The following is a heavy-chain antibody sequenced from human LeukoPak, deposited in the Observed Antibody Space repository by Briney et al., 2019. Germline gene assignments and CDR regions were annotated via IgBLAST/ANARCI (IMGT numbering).Heavy chain of an antibody. J-gene: IGHJ5*02. Sequence: SETPSLTCTVSGGSISSGDYYWSWIRQHPGKGLEWIGYIYYSGSTYYNPSLKSRITISVDTSKNQFSLKLSSVTAADTAVYYCARELRGYCSSTSCYIWFDPWGQGTLVTVSS. D-gene: IGHD2-2*02. CDR1: GGSISSGDYY. CDR3: ARELRGYCSSTSCYIWFDP. V-gene: IGHV4-31*03. CDR2: IYYSGST.